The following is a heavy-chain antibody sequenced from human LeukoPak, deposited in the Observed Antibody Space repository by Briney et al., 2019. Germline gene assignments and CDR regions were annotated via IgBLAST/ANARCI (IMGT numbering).Heavy chain of an antibody. J-gene: IGHJ3*02. V-gene: IGHV4-59*08. Sequence: PSETLSLTCTVSGGSISSYYWSWIRQPPGKGLEWIGYIYYSGYSGNTNYNPSLKSRVTISVDTSKDQFSLKLSSVTAADTAVYYCAKRYCSSTSCRGAFDIWGQGTMVTVSS. D-gene: IGHD2-2*01. CDR3: AKRYCSSTSCRGAFDI. CDR1: GGSISSYY. CDR2: IYYSGYSGNT.